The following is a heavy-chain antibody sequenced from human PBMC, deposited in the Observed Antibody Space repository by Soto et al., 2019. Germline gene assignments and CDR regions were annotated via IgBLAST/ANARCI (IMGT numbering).Heavy chain of an antibody. CDR3: AKDSIDHNGNYDPCEF. CDR2: IGGEAVST. Sequence: EVQLLESGGGLVQRGGSLRLSCTASGFIFSNYAMNCVRQGPGKGLEWVSVIGGEAVSTKCADSVKGRGTVSRDNSKNTMILQRDSLRDDDTTIYYCAKDSIDHNGNYDPCEFWGQGTMVIVSS. CDR1: GFIFSNYA. D-gene: IGHD1-1*01. V-gene: IGHV3-23*01. J-gene: IGHJ3*01.